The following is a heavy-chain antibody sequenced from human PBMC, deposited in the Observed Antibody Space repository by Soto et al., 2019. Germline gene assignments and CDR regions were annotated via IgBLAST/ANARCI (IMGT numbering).Heavy chain of an antibody. CDR1: GGSISSGDYY. V-gene: IGHV4-30-4*01. J-gene: IGHJ4*02. Sequence: QVQLHQSGPGLVKTSQTLSLTCTVSGGSISSGDYYWSWIRHPPGKGLEWIGYIYYSGSTYYNHSLKSRVTRAGDTPKYRFSRKLSSVSAAQKAVYYCARHDYYDYGYFAAWGQGTLDNFSS. CDR2: IYYSGST. D-gene: IGHD4-17*01. CDR3: ARHDYYDYGYFAA.